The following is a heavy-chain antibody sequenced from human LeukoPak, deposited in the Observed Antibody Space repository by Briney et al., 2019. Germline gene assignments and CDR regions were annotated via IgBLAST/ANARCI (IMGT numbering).Heavy chain of an antibody. Sequence: QTGGPLRLSCAASGFTFSSYWMHWVRPAPGKGLVWVSRINTDGSSTSYADSVKGRFTISRDNAKNTLYLQMNSLRAEDTAVYYCARVDSSSWNQVAYFDYWGQGTLVTVSS. D-gene: IGHD6-13*01. CDR3: ARVDSSSWNQVAYFDY. CDR2: INTDGSST. V-gene: IGHV3-74*01. CDR1: GFTFSSYW. J-gene: IGHJ4*02.